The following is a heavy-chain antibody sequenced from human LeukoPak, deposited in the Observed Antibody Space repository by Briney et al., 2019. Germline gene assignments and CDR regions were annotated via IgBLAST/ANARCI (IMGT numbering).Heavy chain of an antibody. J-gene: IGHJ5*02. CDR2: IYYSGST. CDR1: GGSISSYY. CDR3: ARRTGNWFDP. Sequence: SETLSLTCPVSGGSISSYYWSWIRQPPGKGLEWIGYIYYSGSTNYNPSLKSRVTISVDTSKNQFSLKLSSVTAADTAVYYCARRTGNWFDPWGQGTLVTVSS. V-gene: IGHV4-59*01.